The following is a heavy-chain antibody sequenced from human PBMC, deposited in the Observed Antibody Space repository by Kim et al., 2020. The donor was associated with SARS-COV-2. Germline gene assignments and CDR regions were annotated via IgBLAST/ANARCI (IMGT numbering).Heavy chain of an antibody. V-gene: IGHV3-30*04. D-gene: IGHD1-26*01. J-gene: IGHJ5*02. CDR2: ISSDGNNG. CDR3: ARPGILGPTYWFDP. Sequence: GGSLRLSSAASGFTFSSYALLWARQAPGKGLEWVAVISSDGNNGYFADSVKGRFTISRDDSKSTLYLQMNSLRAEDTAVYYCARPGILGPTYWFDPWGQGTLVTVSS. CDR1: GFTFSSYA.